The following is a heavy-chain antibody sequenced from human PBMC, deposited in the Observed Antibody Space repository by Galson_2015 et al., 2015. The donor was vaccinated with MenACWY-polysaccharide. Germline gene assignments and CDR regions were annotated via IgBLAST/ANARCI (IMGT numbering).Heavy chain of an antibody. CDR3: AKDSTDFWSVAGRFDH. V-gene: IGHV3-23*01. J-gene: IGHJ5*02. Sequence: SLRLSCAASGFTFSSYWMHWVRQVPGKGLVWVSAIRSSGTNTYYADSVKGRFTISRDNSKNTLYLQMNSLRAEDTAVYYCAKDSTDFWSVAGRFDHWGQGTLVTVSS. CDR1: GFTFSSYW. D-gene: IGHD3-3*01. CDR2: IRSSGTNT.